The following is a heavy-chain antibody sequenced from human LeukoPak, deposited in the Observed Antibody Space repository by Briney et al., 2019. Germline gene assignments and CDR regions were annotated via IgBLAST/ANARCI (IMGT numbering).Heavy chain of an antibody. CDR2: IYYSGST. D-gene: IGHD1-26*01. J-gene: IGHJ5*02. CDR1: GGSISSSNW. Sequence: SGTLSLTCAVSGGSISSSNWWSWIRQPPGKGLEWIGYIYYSGSTNYNPSLKSRVTISVDTSKNQFSLKLSSVTAADTAVYYCARDPGGSYFDPWGQGTLVTVSS. CDR3: ARDPGGSYFDP. V-gene: IGHV4-4*02.